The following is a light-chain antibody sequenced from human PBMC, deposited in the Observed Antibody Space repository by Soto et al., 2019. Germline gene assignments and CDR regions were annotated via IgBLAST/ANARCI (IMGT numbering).Light chain of an antibody. CDR3: QHYKFFPWT. V-gene: IGKV1-5*03. CDR2: KVS. CDR1: QSIDTW. Sequence: DIQMTQSPSTLSASVGARVTITCRASQSIDTWLAWYQQKPGEVPKVLIYKVSNLQRGVPSRFSGSGSGTEFTLTISGLQPDDFATYYCQHYKFFPWTFGQGTKVDIK. J-gene: IGKJ1*01.